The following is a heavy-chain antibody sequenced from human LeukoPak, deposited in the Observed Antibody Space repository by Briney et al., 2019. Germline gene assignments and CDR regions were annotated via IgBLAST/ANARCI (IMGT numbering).Heavy chain of an antibody. J-gene: IGHJ4*02. CDR1: GGSISSGGYY. V-gene: IGHV4-31*03. CDR3: ARGPGDYYDSSSYYLDY. D-gene: IGHD3-22*01. CDR2: IYYSGST. Sequence: PSETLSLTCTVSGGSISSGGYYWSWIRQHPGKGLEWIGYIYYSGSTYYNPSLKSRVTISVDTSKNQFSLKLSSVTAADTAVYYCARGPGDYYDSSSYYLDYWGQGTLVTVSS.